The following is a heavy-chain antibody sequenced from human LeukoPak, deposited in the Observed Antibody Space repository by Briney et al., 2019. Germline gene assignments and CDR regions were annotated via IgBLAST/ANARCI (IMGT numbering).Heavy chain of an antibody. CDR2: INPNSGGT. CDR1: GGTFSSYA. Sequence: ASVKVSCKASGGTFSSYAISWVRQAPGQGLEWMGWINPNSGGTNYAQKFQGRVTMTRDTSISTAYMELSRLRSDDTAVYYCARDRSPAIGYWGQGTLVTVSS. CDR3: ARDRSPAIGY. V-gene: IGHV1-2*02. J-gene: IGHJ4*02. D-gene: IGHD1-26*01.